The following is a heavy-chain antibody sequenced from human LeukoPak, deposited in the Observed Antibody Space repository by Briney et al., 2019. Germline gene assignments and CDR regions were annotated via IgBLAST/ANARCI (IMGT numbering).Heavy chain of an antibody. Sequence: LPGGSLRLSCAASGFTFSSYAMHWVRQAPGKGLERVAVISYDGSNKYYADSVKGRFTISRDNSKNTLYLQMNSLRAEDTAVYYCARGVGAAAGTNWFDPWGQGTLVTVSS. D-gene: IGHD6-13*01. J-gene: IGHJ5*02. CDR3: ARGVGAAAGTNWFDP. V-gene: IGHV3-30*01. CDR2: ISYDGSNK. CDR1: GFTFSSYA.